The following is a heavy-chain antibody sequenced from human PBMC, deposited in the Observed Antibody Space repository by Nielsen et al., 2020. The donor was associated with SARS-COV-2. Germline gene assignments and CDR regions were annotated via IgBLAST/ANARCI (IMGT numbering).Heavy chain of an antibody. J-gene: IGHJ6*02. V-gene: IGHV3-11*01. Sequence: WIRQPPGKGLEWVSYISSSSSTIYYADSVKGRFTISRDNAKNSLYLQMNSLRAEDTALYYCARVDTAMVYPEEDYYGMDVWGQGTTVTVSS. D-gene: IGHD5-18*01. CDR2: ISSSSSTI. CDR3: ARVDTAMVYPEEDYYGMDV.